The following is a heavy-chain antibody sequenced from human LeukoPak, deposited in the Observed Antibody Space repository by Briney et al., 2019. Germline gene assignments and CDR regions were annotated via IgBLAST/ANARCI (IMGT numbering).Heavy chain of an antibody. CDR1: GGSFSGYY. J-gene: IGHJ4*02. CDR3: ARGQGSSSVPGYYFDY. CDR2: INHSGST. D-gene: IGHD6-13*01. Sequence: SETLSLTCAVYGGSFSGYYWSWIRQPPGKGLEWIGEINHSGSTNYNPSLKSRVTISVDTSKNQFSLKLSSLTAADTAVYYCARGQGSSSVPGYYFDYWGQGTLVTVSS. V-gene: IGHV4-34*01.